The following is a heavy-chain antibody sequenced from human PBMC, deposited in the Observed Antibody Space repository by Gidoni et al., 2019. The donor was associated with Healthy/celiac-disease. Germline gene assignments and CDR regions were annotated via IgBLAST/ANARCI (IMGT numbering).Heavy chain of an antibody. D-gene: IGHD6-19*01. CDR1: GFTFSSSA. V-gene: IGHV3-23*01. J-gene: IGHJ3*02. Sequence: EVQLLESGGGLVQPGGSLRLSCAASGFTFSSSAMSWVRQAPGKGLEWVSAISGSGGSTYYADSVKGRFTISRDNSKNTLYLQMNSLRAEDTAVYYCAKGLAGTFWGVEGAAFDIWGQGTMVTVSS. CDR2: ISGSGGST. CDR3: AKGLAGTFWGVEGAAFDI.